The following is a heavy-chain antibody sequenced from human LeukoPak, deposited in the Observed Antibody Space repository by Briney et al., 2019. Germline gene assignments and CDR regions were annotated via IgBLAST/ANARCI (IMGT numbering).Heavy chain of an antibody. D-gene: IGHD7-27*01. V-gene: IGHV3-21*01. Sequence: GGSLRLSCAASGFTFSSYSMNWVRQAPGKGLEWVSSISSSSSSYIYYADSVKGRFTIPRDNAKNSLYLQMNSLRAEDTAVYYCARDSTGGTTDDAFDIWGQGTMVTVSS. CDR2: ISSSSSSYI. CDR1: GFTFSSYS. CDR3: ARDSTGGTTDDAFDI. J-gene: IGHJ3*02.